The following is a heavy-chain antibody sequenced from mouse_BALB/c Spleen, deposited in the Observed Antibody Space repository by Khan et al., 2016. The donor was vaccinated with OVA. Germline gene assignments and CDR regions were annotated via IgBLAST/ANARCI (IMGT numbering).Heavy chain of an antibody. CDR2: ISSGGST. J-gene: IGHJ2*01. Sequence: EVQLQESGGSSVKPGGSLKLSCAVSGFTFSSYVMSWVRQTPEKRLEWVASISSGGSTYYPDSVKGRFTISRDTARNIVNLQMSSLRSEDMAIYYCAREAYRYDEYYFDYWGQGTTLTVSS. CDR3: AREAYRYDEYYFDY. D-gene: IGHD2-14*01. CDR1: GFTFSSYV. V-gene: IGHV5-6-5*01.